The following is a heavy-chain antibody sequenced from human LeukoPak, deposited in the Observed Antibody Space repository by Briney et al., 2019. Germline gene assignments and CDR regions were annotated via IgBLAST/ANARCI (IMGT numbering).Heavy chain of an antibody. CDR3: ARLKAGFRQPFDY. CDR1: GGSFSGYY. J-gene: IGHJ4*02. V-gene: IGHV4-34*01. D-gene: IGHD2/OR15-2a*01. Sequence: PSETLSLTCAVYGGSFSGYYWSWIRQPPGKGLEWIGSIYYSGSTYYNPSLKSRVTISVDTSKNQFSLKLSSVTAADTAVYYCARLKAGFRQPFDYWGQGTLVTVSS. CDR2: IYYSGST.